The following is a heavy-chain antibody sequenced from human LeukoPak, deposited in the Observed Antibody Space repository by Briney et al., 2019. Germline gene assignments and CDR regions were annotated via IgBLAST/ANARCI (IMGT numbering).Heavy chain of an antibody. CDR2: INHSGST. Sequence: SETLSLTCAVYGGSFSSYYWSWIRQPPGKGQEWIGEINHSGSTNYNPSLKSRVTISVDTSKNQFSLKLSSVTAADTAVYYCARGPDVLGYCSSTSCPPTYWGQGTLVTVSS. V-gene: IGHV4-34*01. J-gene: IGHJ4*02. D-gene: IGHD2-2*01. CDR3: ARGPDVLGYCSSTSCPPTY. CDR1: GGSFSSYY.